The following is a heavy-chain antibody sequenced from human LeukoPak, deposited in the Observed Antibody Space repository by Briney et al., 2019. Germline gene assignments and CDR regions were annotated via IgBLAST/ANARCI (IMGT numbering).Heavy chain of an antibody. CDR2: INPNSGGT. V-gene: IGHV1-2*02. Sequence: GASVKVSCKASGYTLTGYYMHWVRQAPGQGLEWMGWINPNSGGTNYAQKFQGRVTMTRDTSISTAYMELSRLRSDDTAVYYCAAYCGGDCRRGEYFDYWGQGTLVTVSS. J-gene: IGHJ4*02. D-gene: IGHD2-21*02. CDR3: AAYCGGDCRRGEYFDY. CDR1: GYTLTGYY.